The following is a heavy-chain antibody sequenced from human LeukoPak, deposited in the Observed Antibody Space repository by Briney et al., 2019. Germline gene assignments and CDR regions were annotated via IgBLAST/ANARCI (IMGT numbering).Heavy chain of an antibody. V-gene: IGHV1-2*02. J-gene: IGHJ3*02. CDR2: INPNSGGT. Sequence: ASVKVSCKASGYTFTGYYMHWVRQAPGQGLEWMGWINPNSGGTNYAQKFQGRVTMTRDTSTSTLYMELRSLRSEDTAVYYCARMHDYGDYQYAFDIWGQGTMVTVSS. CDR3: ARMHDYGDYQYAFDI. D-gene: IGHD4-17*01. CDR1: GYTFTGYY.